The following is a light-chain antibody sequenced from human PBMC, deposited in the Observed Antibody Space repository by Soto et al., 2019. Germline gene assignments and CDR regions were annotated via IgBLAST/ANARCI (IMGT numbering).Light chain of an antibody. CDR3: QQYGTSPQT. V-gene: IGKV3-20*01. CDR1: QTVRNNY. Sequence: EIVLTQSPVTLSLSPGERATLSGISSQTVRNNYLAWYQQKPGQAPGLLIYDTSTRASGVPDRFSGSGSGTEFTLTISRLEPEDFAVYYCQQYGTSPQTFGQGTKVDIK. J-gene: IGKJ1*01. CDR2: DTS.